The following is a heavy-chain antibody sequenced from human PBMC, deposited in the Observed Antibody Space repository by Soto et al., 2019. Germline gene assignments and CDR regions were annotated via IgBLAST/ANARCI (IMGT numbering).Heavy chain of an antibody. CDR2: IYYSGST. Sequence: QVQLQESGPGLVKPSQTLSLICTVSGGSISSGGYYWSWIRQHPGKGLEWIGYIYYSGSTYYNPSLKSRVTISVDTSKNQFSLKLSSVTAADTAVYYCARGRSVRGDGDYPFDYWGQGTLVTVSS. CDR3: ARGRSVRGDGDYPFDY. CDR1: GGSISSGGYY. V-gene: IGHV4-31*03. J-gene: IGHJ4*02. D-gene: IGHD4-17*01.